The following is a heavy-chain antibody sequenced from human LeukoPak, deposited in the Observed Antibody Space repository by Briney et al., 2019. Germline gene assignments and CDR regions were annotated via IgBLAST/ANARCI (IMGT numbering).Heavy chain of an antibody. J-gene: IGHJ3*02. Sequence: TGGSLRLSCAASGFTFSSYAMHWVRQAPGKGLEWVAVISYDGSNKYYADSVKGRFTISRDNSKNTLYLQMNSLRAEDTAVYYCARDQGLFDIWGQGTMVTVSS. CDR1: GFTFSSYA. CDR3: ARDQGLFDI. V-gene: IGHV3-30-3*01. CDR2: ISYDGSNK.